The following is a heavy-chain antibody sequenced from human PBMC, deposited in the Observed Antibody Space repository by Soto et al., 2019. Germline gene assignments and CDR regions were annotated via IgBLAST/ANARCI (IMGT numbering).Heavy chain of an antibody. V-gene: IGHV3-23*01. Sequence: ESGGGLVQPGGSLRLSCAASGFTFNTYAMSWVRQAPGKGLEWVSGISGSGGSTYSADSVKGRFIISRDNSKNTVHLQMNSLRVEDTAVYFCVKAPYDYSNHYFDSWGQGALVTVSS. CDR2: ISGSGGST. CDR3: VKAPYDYSNHYFDS. D-gene: IGHD4-4*01. J-gene: IGHJ4*02. CDR1: GFTFNTYA.